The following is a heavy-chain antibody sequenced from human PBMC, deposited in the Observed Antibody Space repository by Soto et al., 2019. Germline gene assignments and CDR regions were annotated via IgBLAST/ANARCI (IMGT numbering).Heavy chain of an antibody. J-gene: IGHJ5*02. D-gene: IGHD3-3*01. V-gene: IGHV1-8*01. CDR2: MNPNSGNT. CDR3: AGGRHITIFGVVIRGWFDP. CDR1: GYTFTSYD. Sequence: QVQLVQSGAEVKKPGASVKVSCKASGYTFTSYDINWVRQATGQGLEWMGWMNPNSGNTGYAQKFQGRVTMTRNTSISTAYMELSSLRSEDTTVYYCAGGRHITIFGVVIRGWFDPWGQGTLVTVSS.